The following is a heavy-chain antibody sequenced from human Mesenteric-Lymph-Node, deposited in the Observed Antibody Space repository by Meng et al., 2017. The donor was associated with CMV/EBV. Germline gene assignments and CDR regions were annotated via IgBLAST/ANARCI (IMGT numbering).Heavy chain of an antibody. D-gene: IGHD3-3*01. J-gene: IGHJ6*02. CDR1: GFTFSSYD. V-gene: IGHV3-21*01. CDR2: ISSGSTSM. Sequence: GESLKISCAASGFTFSSYDMNWVRQAPGKGLEWVSSISSGSTSMYYADSVKGRFTISRDNAKNSLYLQMNSLRAEDTAVYYCARAGGIYDSPDVWGQGTMVTVSS. CDR3: ARAGGIYDSPDV.